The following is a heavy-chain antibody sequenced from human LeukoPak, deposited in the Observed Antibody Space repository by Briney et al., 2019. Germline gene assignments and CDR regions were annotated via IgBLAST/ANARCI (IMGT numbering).Heavy chain of an antibody. CDR1: GFTFSSQS. V-gene: IGHV3-21*01. J-gene: IGHJ4*02. CDR2: ISPDSGYI. Sequence: TGGSLRLSCAASGFTFSSQSLMWVRQAPGKGLEWVSSISPDSGYIYYADSVKGRFTISRDNAENSLFLQMNSLGAEDTAVYYCAPFSAVIHYYFDYWGQGTLVTVAS. CDR3: APFSAVIHYYFDY. D-gene: IGHD2-2*01.